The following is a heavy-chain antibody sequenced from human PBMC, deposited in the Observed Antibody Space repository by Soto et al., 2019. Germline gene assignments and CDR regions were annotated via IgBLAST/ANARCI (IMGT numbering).Heavy chain of an antibody. J-gene: IGHJ2*01. CDR3: ARCYCSVGSCFTCWHFDL. CDR2: ISVEKGDT. CDR1: GYTFSTFG. Sequence: QVQVVQSGAEVKTPGASVKVACKASGYTFSTFGMSWVRQAPGQGLEWMGWISVEKGDTNSAQKFQDRVTMTTDTSTGTAYMELRSLTSDDTAVYYCARCYCSVGSCFTCWHFDLWGRGTLVTVSS. D-gene: IGHD2-15*01. V-gene: IGHV1-18*01.